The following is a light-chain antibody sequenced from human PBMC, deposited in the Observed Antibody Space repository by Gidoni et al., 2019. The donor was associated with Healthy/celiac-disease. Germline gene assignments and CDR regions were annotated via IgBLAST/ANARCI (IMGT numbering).Light chain of an antibody. CDR3: QAWDSSTGVV. CDR1: KLGYKY. J-gene: IGLJ2*01. V-gene: IGLV3-1*01. CDR2: QDS. Sequence: YEPTQPPPVSVSPGQTASITCSGDKLGYKYACWYQQKPGHAPVLVIYQDSKRPSGIPERFSGSNSGNTATLTISGTQAMDEADYYCQAWDSSTGVVFGGGTKLTVL.